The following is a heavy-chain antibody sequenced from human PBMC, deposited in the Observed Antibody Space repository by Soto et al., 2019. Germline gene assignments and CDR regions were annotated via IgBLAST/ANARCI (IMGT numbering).Heavy chain of an antibody. CDR1: GYSFTSYW. CDR2: IDPSDSYT. D-gene: IGHD6-6*01. Sequence: GESLKISWKGSGYSFTSYWISGVRQMPGKGLEWMGRIDPSDSYTNYSPSFQGHVTISADKSISTAYLQWSSLKASDTAMYYCARHGDSSSSHYYYYGMDVWGQGTTVTVS. V-gene: IGHV5-10-1*01. J-gene: IGHJ6*02. CDR3: ARHGDSSSSHYYYYGMDV.